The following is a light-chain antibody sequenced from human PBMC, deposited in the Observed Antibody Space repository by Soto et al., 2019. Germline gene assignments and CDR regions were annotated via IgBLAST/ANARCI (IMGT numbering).Light chain of an antibody. CDR3: QQYGDSGWT. J-gene: IGKJ1*01. CDR1: QSVSSTH. Sequence: VLTQSPGTLSLSPGERATISCRASQSVSSTHFAWYQQKPGQAPRLLIYGTSSRAAGIPARFSGSGSGTDFTLTTNRLEPEDFALYYCQQYGDSGWTFGQGTKVDIK. V-gene: IGKV3-20*01. CDR2: GTS.